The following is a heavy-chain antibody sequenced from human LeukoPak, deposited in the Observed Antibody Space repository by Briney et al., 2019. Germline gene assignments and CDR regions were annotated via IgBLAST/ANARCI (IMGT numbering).Heavy chain of an antibody. J-gene: IGHJ4*02. CDR3: ARGHGLLWFGESQFDY. CDR2: MNPNSGNT. CDR1: GYTFTSYG. V-gene: IGHV1-8*02. D-gene: IGHD3-10*01. Sequence: ASVKVSCKASGYTFTSYGINWVRQATGQGLEWMGWMNPNSGNTGYAQKFQGRVTMTRNTSISTAYMELSSLRSEDTAVYYCARGHGLLWFGESQFDYWGQGTPVTVSS.